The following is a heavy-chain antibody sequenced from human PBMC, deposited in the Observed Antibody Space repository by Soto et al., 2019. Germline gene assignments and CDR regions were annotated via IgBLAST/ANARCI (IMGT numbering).Heavy chain of an antibody. Sequence: GASVKVSCKASGYTFTSYGISWVRQAPGQGLERMGWISAYNGNTNYAQKLQGRVTMTTDTSTSTAYMELRSLRSDDTAVYYCALYNDYGDSRVFDYWGQGTLVTVSS. CDR1: GYTFTSYG. V-gene: IGHV1-18*01. CDR2: ISAYNGNT. J-gene: IGHJ4*02. D-gene: IGHD4-17*01. CDR3: ALYNDYGDSRVFDY.